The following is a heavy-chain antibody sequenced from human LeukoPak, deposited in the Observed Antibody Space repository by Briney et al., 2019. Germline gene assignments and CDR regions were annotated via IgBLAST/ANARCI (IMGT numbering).Heavy chain of an antibody. CDR2: IVGSGGDT. V-gene: IGHV3-23*01. J-gene: IGHJ3*02. CDR1: GFTFTTYA. CDR3: AKSRTGNYLSDAFHI. Sequence: QPGRSLRLSCAASGFTFTTYAVHWVRQAPGKGLEWVSAIVGSGGDTYYADSVKGRFTISRDNSKFTLYLQMSNLRADDTALYYCAKSRTGNYLSDAFHIWGPGTMVAISS. D-gene: IGHD2/OR15-2a*01.